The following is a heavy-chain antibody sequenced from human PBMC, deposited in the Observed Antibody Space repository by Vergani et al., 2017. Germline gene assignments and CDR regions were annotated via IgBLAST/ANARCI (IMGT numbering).Heavy chain of an antibody. D-gene: IGHD5-18*01. CDR3: AKDAERQLWSYIDY. V-gene: IGHV3-23*01. CDR1: GFTFSSYA. Sequence: EVQLLESGGGLVQPGGSLRLSCAASGFTFSSYAMSWVRQAPGKGLEWVSAISGSGGSTYYADSVKGRFTISRDHSKNTLYLQMNSLIAEDTAVYYCAKDAERQLWSYIDYWGQGTLVTVSS. CDR2: ISGSGGST. J-gene: IGHJ4*02.